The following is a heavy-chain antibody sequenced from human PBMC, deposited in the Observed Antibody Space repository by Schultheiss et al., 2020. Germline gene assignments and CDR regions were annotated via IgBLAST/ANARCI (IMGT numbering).Heavy chain of an antibody. J-gene: IGHJ5*02. CDR1: GGSISSYY. CDR2: IYYSGST. V-gene: IGHV4-59*01. Sequence: SETLSLTCTVSGGSISSYYWSWIRQPPGKGLEWIGYIYYSGSTNYNPSLKSRVTISVDTSKNQFSLKLSSVTAADTAVYYCAGGAQQLAPYNWFDPWGQGTLVTVS. D-gene: IGHD6-13*01. CDR3: AGGAQQLAPYNWFDP.